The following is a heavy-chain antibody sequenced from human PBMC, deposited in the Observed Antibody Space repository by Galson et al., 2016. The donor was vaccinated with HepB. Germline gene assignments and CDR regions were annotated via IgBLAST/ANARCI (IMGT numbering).Heavy chain of an antibody. D-gene: IGHD3-22*01. CDR2: FDPEEGET. CDR3: AIGSNDSTGYSNALDI. Sequence: SVKVSCKVSGYTLTELSMHWVRQAPGKGLEWMGAFDPEEGETISAQKFQGRVTLTEDTSTDTAYMEMSSLRSEDTAVYYCAIGSNDSTGYSNALDIWGQGTMVTVSS. V-gene: IGHV1-24*01. J-gene: IGHJ3*02. CDR1: GYTLTELS.